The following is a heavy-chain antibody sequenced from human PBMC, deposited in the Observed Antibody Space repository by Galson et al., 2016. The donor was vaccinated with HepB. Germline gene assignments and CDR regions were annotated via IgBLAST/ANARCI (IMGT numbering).Heavy chain of an antibody. J-gene: IGHJ1*01. D-gene: IGHD6-19*01. CDR1: DGSIRSSSFS. CDR3: ARDGGSSGWYFHH. V-gene: IGHV4-39*07. CDR2: VFHSGGT. Sequence: SETLSLTCTVSDGSIRSSSFSWGWIRQPPGKGLEWIGEVFHSGGTNYNPSLKSRISISMDKSKNQFSLRLTSVTAADTAVYYCARDGGSSGWYFHHWGQGTPVTVSS.